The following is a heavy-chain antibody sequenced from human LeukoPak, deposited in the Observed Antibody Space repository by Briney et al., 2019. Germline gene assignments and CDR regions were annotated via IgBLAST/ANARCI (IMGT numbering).Heavy chain of an antibody. V-gene: IGHV3-30-3*01. CDR2: ISYDGSNK. Sequence: GGSLRLSCAASGFTFSSYAMHWVRQAPGKGLEWVAAISYDGSNKYYADSVKGRFTISRDNSKNTLYLQMNSLRAEDTAVYYCARGPNPGAEYDSSGYYSEYFDYWGQGTLVTVSS. CDR3: ARGPNPGAEYDSSGYYSEYFDY. CDR1: GFTFSSYA. J-gene: IGHJ4*02. D-gene: IGHD3-22*01.